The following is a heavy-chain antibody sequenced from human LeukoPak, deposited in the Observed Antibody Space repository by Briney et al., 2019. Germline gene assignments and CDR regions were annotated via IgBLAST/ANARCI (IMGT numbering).Heavy chain of an antibody. Sequence: PSETLSLTCTVSGDSVSIYYWSWIRQPLGKGLEWIGYIYYRGNTNYNPSLKSRVTMAVDTSKNQFSLKVSSVTAADTAVYYCARAGNNWSFDYWGQGTLVTVSS. CDR3: ARAGNNWSFDY. J-gene: IGHJ4*02. CDR2: IYYRGNT. V-gene: IGHV4-59*02. D-gene: IGHD1-1*01. CDR1: GDSVSIYY.